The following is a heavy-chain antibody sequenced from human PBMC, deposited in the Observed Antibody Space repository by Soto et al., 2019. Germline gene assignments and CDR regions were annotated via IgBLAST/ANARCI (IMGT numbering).Heavy chain of an antibody. CDR1: GFSLSTSGVG. CDR2: IYWDDDK. CDR3: AHRRGYDIFVDYFDY. Sequence: QITLKESGPTLVKPTQTLTLTCTFSGFSLSTSGVGVGWIRQPPGKALEWLALIYWDDDKRYSPSLKSRLTIPKDTSNTQVVLTMTTMDPVDTATYYCAHRRGYDIFVDYFDYWGQGTLVTVSS. D-gene: IGHD3-9*01. V-gene: IGHV2-5*02. J-gene: IGHJ4*02.